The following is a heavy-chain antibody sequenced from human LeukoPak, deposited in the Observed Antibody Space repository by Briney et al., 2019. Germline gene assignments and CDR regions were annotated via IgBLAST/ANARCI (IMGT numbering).Heavy chain of an antibody. D-gene: IGHD5-18*01. V-gene: IGHV1-18*01. CDR3: ARQVDTTMAIPDY. Sequence: ASVKVSCKTSVYTCTSYGVSWVRHGPGQRLEWMGWISTYNYTSYFAPKFRGRTTPTKATSTSTVHMQLRNPRADDSAIYYCARQVDTTMAIPDYWGQGKLVTVSS. J-gene: IGHJ4*02. CDR2: ISTYNYTS. CDR1: VYTCTSYG.